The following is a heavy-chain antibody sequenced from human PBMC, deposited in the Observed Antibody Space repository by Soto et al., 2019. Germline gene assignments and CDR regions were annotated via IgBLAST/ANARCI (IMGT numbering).Heavy chain of an antibody. CDR3: ARAGLLWPPGYYYYMDV. Sequence: GGSLRLSCAASGFTFSSYWMSWVRRAPGKGLEWVANIKQDGSEKYYVDSVKGRFTISRDNAKNSLYLQMNSLRAEDTAVYYCARAGLLWPPGYYYYMDVWGKGTTVTVSS. CDR2: IKQDGSEK. J-gene: IGHJ6*03. V-gene: IGHV3-7*01. CDR1: GFTFSSYW. D-gene: IGHD3-10*01.